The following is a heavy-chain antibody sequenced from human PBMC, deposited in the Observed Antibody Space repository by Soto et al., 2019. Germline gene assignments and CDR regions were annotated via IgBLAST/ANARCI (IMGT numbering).Heavy chain of an antibody. CDR1: GGTFSSYA. CDR3: AMCKVVPAAMDNYYYYGMDV. CDR2: IIPIFGTA. Sequence: SVKVSCKASGGTFSSYAISWVRQAPGQGLEWMGGIIPIFGTANYAQKFQGRVTITADESTSTAYMELSSLRSEDTAVYYCAMCKVVPAAMDNYYYYGMDVWGQETTVTVSS. V-gene: IGHV1-69*13. D-gene: IGHD2-2*01. J-gene: IGHJ6*02.